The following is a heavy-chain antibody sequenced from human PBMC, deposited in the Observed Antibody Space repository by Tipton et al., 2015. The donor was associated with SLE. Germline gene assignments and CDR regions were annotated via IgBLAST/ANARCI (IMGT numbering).Heavy chain of an antibody. CDR3: TKERRGWYIEH. CDR2: ITYDGSNE. Sequence: SLRLSCAASGFTFSSYAMHWVRQAPGKGLEWVAMITYDGSNEYNADSVKGRFAISRDNSKNMLYLQMNSLRVEDTAVYYCTKERRGWYIEHWGQGTLVTVSS. D-gene: IGHD6-19*01. V-gene: IGHV3-30*09. CDR1: GFTFSSYA. J-gene: IGHJ4*02.